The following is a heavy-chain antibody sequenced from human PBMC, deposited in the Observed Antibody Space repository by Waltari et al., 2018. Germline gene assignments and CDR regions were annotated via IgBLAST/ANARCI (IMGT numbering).Heavy chain of an antibody. CDR3: ARDQGSGSKNWFDP. Sequence: QVQLQESGPGLVKPSETLSLPRTVPGGSISSYYWRWLRQPAGKGLEWIGRIYTSGSTNYNPSLKSRVTISVDKSKNQFSLKLSSVTAADTAVYYCARDQGSGSKNWFDPWGQGTLVTVSS. CDR2: IYTSGST. J-gene: IGHJ5*02. D-gene: IGHD3-10*01. V-gene: IGHV4-4*07. CDR1: GGSISSYY.